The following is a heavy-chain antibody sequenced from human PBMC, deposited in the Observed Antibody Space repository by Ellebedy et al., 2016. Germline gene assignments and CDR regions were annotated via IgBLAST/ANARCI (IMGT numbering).Heavy chain of an antibody. D-gene: IGHD3-16*01. CDR2: ITTVGNYI. Sequence: GGSLRLSCVASGFTINTYSLTWVRQTPGKGLEWVSSITTVGNYIYYGDSVKGRFTVSRDNAKSSLYLQMDSLRAEDTGVYFCGRDPNPMTSRITAGVFWGQGSLVTVSS. V-gene: IGHV3-21*01. CDR1: GFTINTYS. J-gene: IGHJ4*02. CDR3: GRDPNPMTSRITAGVF.